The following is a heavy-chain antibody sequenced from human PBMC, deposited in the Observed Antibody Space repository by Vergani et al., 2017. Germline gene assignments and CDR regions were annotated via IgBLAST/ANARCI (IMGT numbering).Heavy chain of an antibody. CDR2: ISGSGGST. CDR3: AKDLVVVPAATDAFDI. J-gene: IGHJ3*02. V-gene: IGHV3-23*01. CDR1: GFTFSSYA. Sequence: EVQLLESGGGLAQPGGSLRLSCAASGFTFSSYAMSWVRQAPGKGLEWVSAISGSGGSTYYADSVKGRFTISRDNSKNTLYLQMNSLRAEDTAVYYCAKDLVVVPAATDAFDIWGQGTMVTVSS. D-gene: IGHD2-2*01.